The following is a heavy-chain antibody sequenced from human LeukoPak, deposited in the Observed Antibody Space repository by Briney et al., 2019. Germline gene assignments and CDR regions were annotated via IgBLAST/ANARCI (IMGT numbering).Heavy chain of an antibody. CDR3: ARESCSSTSCYDY. CDR2: ISSSSSTI. CDR1: GFTLSSYS. D-gene: IGHD2-2*01. J-gene: IGHJ4*02. V-gene: IGHV3-48*01. Sequence: GGSLRLSCAASGFTLSSYSMNWVRQAPGKGLEWVSYISSSSSTIYYADSVKGRFTISRDNAKNSLYLQMNSLRAEDTAVYYCARESCSSTSCYDYWGQGTLVTVSS.